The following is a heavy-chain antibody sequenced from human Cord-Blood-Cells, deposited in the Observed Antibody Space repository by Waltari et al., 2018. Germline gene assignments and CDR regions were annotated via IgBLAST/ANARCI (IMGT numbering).Heavy chain of an antibody. V-gene: IGHV3-30*02. CDR3: AKEWGKNELAFDY. J-gene: IGHJ4*02. CDR1: GFTCSRYG. CDR2: IRYDGSNK. Sequence: QVQLVESGGGVVQPGGSLRLSCAASGFTCSRYGLPWLRPAPGKGLEWVAFIRYDGSNKYYADSVKGRFTISRDNSKNTLYLQMNSLRAEDTAVYYCAKEWGKNELAFDYWGQGTLVTVSS. D-gene: IGHD6-6*01.